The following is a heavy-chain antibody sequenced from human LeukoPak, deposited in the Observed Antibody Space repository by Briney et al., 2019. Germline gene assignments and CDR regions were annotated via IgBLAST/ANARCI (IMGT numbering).Heavy chain of an antibody. D-gene: IGHD7-27*01. CDR3: ARESYWGSSGKGFDY. J-gene: IGHJ4*02. CDR1: GFIFTDYC. CDR2: IDRSSNNI. V-gene: IGHV3-48*02. Sequence: GGSLRLSCAASGFIFTDYCMNWVRQGPGKGLERVSYIDRSSNNIYYPDSVKGRFTISRDNAKNSLYLQMNSLRDEDTAVYYCARESYWGSSGKGFDYWGQGTLVTVSS.